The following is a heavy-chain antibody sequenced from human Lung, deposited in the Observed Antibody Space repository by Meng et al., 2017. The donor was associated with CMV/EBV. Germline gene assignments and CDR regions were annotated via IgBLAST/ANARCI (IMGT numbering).Heavy chain of an antibody. J-gene: IGHJ1*01. Sequence: GGXXKISCLAYGYTLDRYWMSRVRQAPGKGLEGVASIKQEGSEKCYVDTVKGRFTISRDNAKNSLFLQMNSLRVEDTAVYYCARDYDSSWYRAEYFQHWGQGTLVTVSS. CDR1: GYTLDRYW. D-gene: IGHD6-13*01. V-gene: IGHV3-7*01. CDR2: IKQEGSEK. CDR3: ARDYDSSWYRAEYFQH.